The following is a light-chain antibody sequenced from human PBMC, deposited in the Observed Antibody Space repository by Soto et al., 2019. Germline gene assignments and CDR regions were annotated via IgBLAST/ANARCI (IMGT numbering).Light chain of an antibody. CDR1: RSVTTK. Sequence: EIVMTQSPAILSLSPGETATLSCRASRSVTTKLAWYQQRPGQTPRLLIYNASTRATAVPARFSGGGSVTEFSLTISSLQSDDFGVYYCHQYNTWPPRFTFGPGTKVDIK. CDR2: NAS. J-gene: IGKJ3*01. V-gene: IGKV3-15*01. CDR3: HQYNTWPPRFT.